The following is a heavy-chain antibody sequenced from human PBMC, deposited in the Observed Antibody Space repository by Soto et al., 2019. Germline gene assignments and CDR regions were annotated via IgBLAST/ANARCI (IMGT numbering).Heavy chain of an antibody. D-gene: IGHD3-10*01. CDR2: INHSGST. CDR1: GGSFSGYY. CDR3: ARDPGFFEDGITMVRGATQNYYYYYGMDV. V-gene: IGHV4-34*01. J-gene: IGHJ6*02. Sequence: QVQLQQWGAGLLKPSETLSLTCAVYGGSFSGYYWSWIRQPPGKGLEWIGEINHSGSTNYNPSLTSHVTIAVDTSKNQFSLKLSSVTAADTAVYYCARDPGFFEDGITMVRGATQNYYYYYGMDVWGQGTTVTVSS.